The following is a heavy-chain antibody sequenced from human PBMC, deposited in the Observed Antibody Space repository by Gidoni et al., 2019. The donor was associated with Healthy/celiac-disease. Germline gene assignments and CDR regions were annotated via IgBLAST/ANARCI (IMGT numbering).Heavy chain of an antibody. CDR2: IYWDDDK. D-gene: IGHD6-6*01. CDR1: GFSPSTSGVG. V-gene: IGHV2-5*02. CDR3: AHRRLQLVPGNWFDP. Sequence: QITLKESGPTLVNPTQTLTLTCTFSGFSPSTSGVGVGWIRQPPGKALEWLALIYWDDDKRYSPSLKSRLTITKDTSKNQVVLTMTNMDPVDTATYYCAHRRLQLVPGNWFDPWGQGTLVTVSS. J-gene: IGHJ5*02.